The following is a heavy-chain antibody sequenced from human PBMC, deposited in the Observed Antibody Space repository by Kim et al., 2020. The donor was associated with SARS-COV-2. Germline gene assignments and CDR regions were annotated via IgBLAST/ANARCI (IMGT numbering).Heavy chain of an antibody. CDR2: ISYDGSNK. CDR1: GFTFSSYG. J-gene: IGHJ4*01. Sequence: GGSLRLSCAASGFTFSSYGMHWVRQAPGKGLEWVAVISYDGSNKYYADSVKGRFTISRDNSKNTLYLQMNSLRAEDTAVYYCAKYHSIVVVPAAIADYWG. CDR3: AKYHSIVVVPAAIADY. D-gene: IGHD2-2*02. V-gene: IGHV3-30*18.